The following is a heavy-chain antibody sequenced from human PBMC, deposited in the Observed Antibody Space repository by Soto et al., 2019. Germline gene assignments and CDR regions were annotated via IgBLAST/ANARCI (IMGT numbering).Heavy chain of an antibody. J-gene: IGHJ4*02. D-gene: IGHD1-26*01. V-gene: IGHV1-3*01. CDR1: GYTFTSYA. CDR2: INAGNGNT. Sequence: XSVKVSCKASGYTFTSYAMHWVRQAPGQRLEWMGWINAGNGNTKYSQKFQGRVTITRDTSASTAYMELSSLRSEDTAVYYCARGLGLYYFDYWGQGTLVTVSS. CDR3: ARGLGLYYFDY.